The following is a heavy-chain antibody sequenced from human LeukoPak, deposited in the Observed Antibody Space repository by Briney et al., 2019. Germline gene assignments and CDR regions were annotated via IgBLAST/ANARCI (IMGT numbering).Heavy chain of an antibody. Sequence: HPGGSLRLSCAASGFTFSSYAMHWVRQAPGKGLEWVSYISSSSSTIYYADSVKGRFTISRDNAKNSLYLQMNSLRAEDTAVYYCARCVDYGDYYYYMDVWGKGTTVTVSS. V-gene: IGHV3-48*01. CDR3: ARCVDYGDYYYYMDV. J-gene: IGHJ6*03. CDR2: ISSSSSTI. D-gene: IGHD4-17*01. CDR1: GFTFSSYA.